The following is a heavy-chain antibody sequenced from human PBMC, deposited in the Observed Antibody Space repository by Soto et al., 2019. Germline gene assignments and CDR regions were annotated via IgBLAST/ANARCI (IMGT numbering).Heavy chain of an antibody. V-gene: IGHV3-73*01. J-gene: IGHJ3*01. CDR3: TRQDPVNVVENEAYDF. CDR1: GFTFSDSA. CDR2: TRSRSNNYAK. D-gene: IGHD2-15*01. Sequence: EVQLVESGGGLVQPGGSLKLSCAASGFTFSDSAMHWVRQAPGKGLEWVGRTRSRSNNYAKEYGASVKGRFTISRDASKKTVYLQMNSLKTEDTAMYYCTRQDPVNVVENEAYDFWGQGTIVTVSS.